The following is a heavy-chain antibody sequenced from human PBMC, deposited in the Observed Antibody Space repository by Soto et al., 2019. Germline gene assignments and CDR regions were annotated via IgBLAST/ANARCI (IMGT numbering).Heavy chain of an antibody. CDR2: INPADSDT. J-gene: IGHJ5*02. CDR1: GYRFNSYR. V-gene: IGHV5-51*01. D-gene: IGHD1-26*01. Sequence: EVQLEQSAAEMRKPGESLKISCKLSGYRFNSYRIGWVRQMPGRGLEWVGIINPADSDTTYSPSFQGHVTISTDESINTAYLQWSSLKTSDTAIYYCARAYIVGANGCFGPWGQGTLVTVSS. CDR3: ARAYIVGANGCFGP.